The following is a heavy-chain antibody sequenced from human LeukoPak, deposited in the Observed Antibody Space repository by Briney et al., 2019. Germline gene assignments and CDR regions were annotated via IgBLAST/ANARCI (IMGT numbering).Heavy chain of an antibody. CDR1: GGPISSYY. Sequence: SETLSLTCTVSGGPISSYYWSWIRQPPGKGLEWIGYIYYSGSTNYNPSLKSRVTISVDTSKNQFSLKLSSVTAADTAVYYCARGGYSSGYYCYFDYWGQGTLVTVSS. CDR2: IYYSGST. J-gene: IGHJ4*02. V-gene: IGHV4-59*08. D-gene: IGHD3-22*01. CDR3: ARGGYSSGYYCYFDY.